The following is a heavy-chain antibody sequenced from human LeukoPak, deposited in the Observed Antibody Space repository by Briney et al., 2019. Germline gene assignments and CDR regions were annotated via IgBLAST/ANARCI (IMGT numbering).Heavy chain of an antibody. Sequence: PSETLSLTCTVSGASINNYYWNWIRQPPGKGLEWIGYIPHSGSTNYNPSLKSRVTISLDTSKNQLSLKLTSVTTAGTAVYYCARAALSTDNWNDVGLDYWSQGTLVTVSS. J-gene: IGHJ4*02. CDR1: GASINNYY. V-gene: IGHV4-59*01. CDR2: IPHSGST. CDR3: ARAALSTDNWNDVGLDY. D-gene: IGHD1-20*01.